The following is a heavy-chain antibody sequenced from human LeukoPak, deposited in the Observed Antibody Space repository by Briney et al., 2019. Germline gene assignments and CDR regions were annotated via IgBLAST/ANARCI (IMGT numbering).Heavy chain of an antibody. Sequence: GGSLRLSCAASGFTFSSYAMDWVRQAPGKGLEWVSAISAIDDSTHYADSVKGRFTISRDIAKNTLYLQMNSLRAEDTAVYYCARAQMGAPTDYWGQGTLVTVSS. CDR1: GFTFSSYA. CDR2: ISAIDDST. CDR3: ARAQMGAPTDY. J-gene: IGHJ4*02. V-gene: IGHV3-23*01. D-gene: IGHD1-26*01.